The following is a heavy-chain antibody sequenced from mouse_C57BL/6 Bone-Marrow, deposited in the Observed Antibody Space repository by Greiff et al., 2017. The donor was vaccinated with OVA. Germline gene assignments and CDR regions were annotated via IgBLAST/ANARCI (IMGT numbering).Heavy chain of an antibody. V-gene: IGHV5-4*01. J-gene: IGHJ3*01. Sequence: EVQLVESGGGLVKPGGSLKLSCAASGFSFSSYAMSWVRQTPEKRLEWVATISAGGSYTYYPDNVKGRFTISRDNAKNNLYLQMSHLKSEDTAMYYCARVPFAYWGQGTLVTVAA. CDR1: GFSFSSYA. CDR3: ARVPFAY. CDR2: ISAGGSYT.